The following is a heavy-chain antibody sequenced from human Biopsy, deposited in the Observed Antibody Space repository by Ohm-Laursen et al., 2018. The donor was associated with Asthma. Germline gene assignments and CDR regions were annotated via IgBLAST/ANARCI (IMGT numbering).Heavy chain of an antibody. CDR1: GFTFSSYG. V-gene: IGHV3-33*01. CDR3: ARDPAGYYYFDY. D-gene: IGHD3-22*01. Sequence: SLRLSCTASGFTFSSYGMHWVRQAPGKGLEWVAVIWYDGSNKYYADFVKGRFTISRDNSKNTLYLQMNSLRAEDAAVYYCARDPAGYYYFDYWGQGTLVTVSS. J-gene: IGHJ4*02. CDR2: IWYDGSNK.